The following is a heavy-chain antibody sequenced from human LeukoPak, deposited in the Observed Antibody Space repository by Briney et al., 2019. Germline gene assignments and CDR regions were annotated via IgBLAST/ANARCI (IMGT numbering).Heavy chain of an antibody. D-gene: IGHD5-12*01. J-gene: IGHJ3*02. Sequence: PSQTLSLTCTVSGGSISSGGYYWSWIPQPPGRGLEWIGYIYYSGSTYYNPSLKSRVTISVDTSKNQFSLKLSSVTAADTAVYYCARYGGYSGYDPATDAFDIWGQGTMVTVSS. CDR1: GGSISSGGYY. CDR2: IYYSGST. V-gene: IGHV4-31*03. CDR3: ARYGGYSGYDPATDAFDI.